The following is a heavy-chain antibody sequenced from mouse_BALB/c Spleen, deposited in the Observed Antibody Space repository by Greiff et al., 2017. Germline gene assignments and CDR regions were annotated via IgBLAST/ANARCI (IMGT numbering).Heavy chain of an antibody. V-gene: IGHV1-9*01. J-gene: IGHJ4*01. Sequence: VQLQQSGAELMKPGASVKISCKATGYTFSSYWIEWVKQRPGHGLEWIGEILPGSGSTNYNEKFKGKATFTADTSSNTAYMQLSSLTSEDSAVYYCARRGYYGSSYAMDYWGQGTSVTVSS. CDR1: GYTFSSYW. CDR3: ARRGYYGSSYAMDY. D-gene: IGHD1-1*01. CDR2: ILPGSGST.